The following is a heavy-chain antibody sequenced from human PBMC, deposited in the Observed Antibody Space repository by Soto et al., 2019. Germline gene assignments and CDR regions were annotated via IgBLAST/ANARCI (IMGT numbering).Heavy chain of an antibody. Sequence: ASETLSLTCIVSGGSFSGYYWSWIRQPPGKGLEWIGEINHSGSTNYNPSLKSRVTISVDTSKNQFSLKLSSVTAADTAVYYCARMGHIVATIWFDYWGQGTLVTVSS. V-gene: IGHV4-34*01. CDR3: ARMGHIVATIWFDY. D-gene: IGHD5-12*01. J-gene: IGHJ4*02. CDR1: GGSFSGYY. CDR2: INHSGST.